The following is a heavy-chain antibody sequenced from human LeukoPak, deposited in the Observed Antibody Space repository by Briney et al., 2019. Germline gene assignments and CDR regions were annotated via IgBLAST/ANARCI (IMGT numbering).Heavy chain of an antibody. V-gene: IGHV4-34*01. CDR2: INHSGST. J-gene: IGHJ4*02. CDR3: HMVRGGGYFDY. D-gene: IGHD3-10*01. CDR1: GGSFSGYY. Sequence: SGTLSLTCAVYGGSFSGYYWSWIRQTPGKGLEWIGEINHSGSTNYNPSLKSRVNISLDTSKNQVSLRLNFVTAADTALYFCHMVRGGGYFDYWGQGTLVTVSS.